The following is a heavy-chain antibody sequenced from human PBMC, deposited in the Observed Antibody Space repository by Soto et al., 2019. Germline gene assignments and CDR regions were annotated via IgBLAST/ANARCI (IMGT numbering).Heavy chain of an antibody. CDR2: IIPLLDIA. V-gene: IGHV1-69*08. D-gene: IGHD5-12*01. J-gene: IGHJ4*02. Sequence: QVQLVQSGAEVKKPGSSVKVPCKASGGTFSNDIITWVRQAPGQGLEWMGRIIPLLDIANYAQKFQGRVTITADKSTSTAYMELNSLRSEDTAVYYCVRDSPIGSTYSGYDGIDYWGQGTLVTVSS. CDR1: GGTFSNDI. CDR3: VRDSPIGSTYSGYDGIDY.